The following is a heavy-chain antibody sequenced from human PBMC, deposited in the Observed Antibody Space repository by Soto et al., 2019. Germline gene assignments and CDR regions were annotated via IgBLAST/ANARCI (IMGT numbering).Heavy chain of an antibody. Sequence: PGESLKISCKGSGYSFTSYWIAWVRQVPGKGLEWMGIIYPGDSDTRYSPSFQGQATISADKSISTAYLQWSSLKASDTAIYYCARPRTGSYRLDYYGMDVWGQGTTVTVSS. D-gene: IGHD3-16*02. CDR2: IYPGDSDT. CDR3: ARPRTGSYRLDYYGMDV. V-gene: IGHV5-51*01. J-gene: IGHJ6*02. CDR1: GYSFTSYW.